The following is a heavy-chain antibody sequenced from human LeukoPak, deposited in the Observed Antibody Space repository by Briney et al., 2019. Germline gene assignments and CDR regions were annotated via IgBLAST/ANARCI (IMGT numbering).Heavy chain of an antibody. CDR1: GGTFSSYA. J-gene: IGHJ3*02. V-gene: IGHV1-69*04. CDR2: IIPILGIA. CDR3: ARARERSADFDI. D-gene: IGHD1-26*01. Sequence: ASVKVSCKASGGTFSSYAISWVRQAPGQGLEWMGRIIPILGIANYAQKFQGRVTITADKSTSTAYMELSSLRSDDTAVYYCARARERSADFDIWGQGTMVTVSS.